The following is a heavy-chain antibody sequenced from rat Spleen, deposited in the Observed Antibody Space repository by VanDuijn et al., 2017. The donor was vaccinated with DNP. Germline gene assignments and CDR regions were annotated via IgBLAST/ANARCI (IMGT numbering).Heavy chain of an antibody. D-gene: IGHD4-1*01. CDR3: AIDLSTGGA. CDR1: GLTFSHSD. V-gene: IGHV5-25*01. Sequence: EVQLVESGGGLVQPGRSLKLSCAASGLTFSHSDLAWVRQAPTKGLEWVASITSSDGNTYYRDSVKGRFTVSRDDPKSTLYLLMDGLRSEDTATYYCAIDLSTGGAWGQGAMVTVSS. J-gene: IGHJ2*01. CDR2: ITSSDGNT.